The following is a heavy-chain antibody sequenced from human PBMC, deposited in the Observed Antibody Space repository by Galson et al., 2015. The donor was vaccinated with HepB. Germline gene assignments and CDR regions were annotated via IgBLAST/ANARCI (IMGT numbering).Heavy chain of an antibody. CDR1: GFSLTTSVMC. CDR2: IDWDDDK. Sequence: PALVKPTQTLTLTCTFSGFSLTTSVMCVSWIRQPPGKALEWLARIDWDDDKDYSTSLKTRLTISKYTSKNQVVLTMTNMDPVDTATYYCARIRSGLRDDALDIWAKGQWSPSLQ. V-gene: IGHV2-70*11. J-gene: IGHJ3*02. D-gene: IGHD4-17*01. CDR3: ARIRSGLRDDALDI.